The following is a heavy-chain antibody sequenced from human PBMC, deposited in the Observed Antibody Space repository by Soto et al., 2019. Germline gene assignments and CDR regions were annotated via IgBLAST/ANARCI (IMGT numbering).Heavy chain of an antibody. V-gene: IGHV4-59*08. D-gene: IGHD2-15*01. CDR3: ARLTYCSGGSCYGRYYFDY. Sequence: QVQLQESGPGLVKPSETLSLTCTVSGGSISSYYWSWIRQPPGKGLEWIGYIYYSGSTNYNPSLKRRVTISRDTSKNQFSLKLSSVTAADTAVYYCARLTYCSGGSCYGRYYFDYWGQGTLVTVSS. CDR1: GGSISSYY. CDR2: IYYSGST. J-gene: IGHJ4*02.